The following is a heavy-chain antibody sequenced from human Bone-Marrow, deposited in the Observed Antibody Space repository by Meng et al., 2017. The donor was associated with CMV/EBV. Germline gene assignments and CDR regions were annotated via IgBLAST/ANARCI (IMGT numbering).Heavy chain of an antibody. V-gene: IGHV3-21*01. CDR1: GFTFSSYA. J-gene: IGHJ4*02. Sequence: SGFTFSSYAMYWVRQAPGKGLEWVSSISGSSSYIFYADSVKGRFTISRDNAKNSLYLQMNSLRAEDTAVFFCARGPSRGHSAYAFDSWGQGTLVTVSS. D-gene: IGHD5-12*01. CDR3: ARGPSRGHSAYAFDS. CDR2: ISGSSSYI.